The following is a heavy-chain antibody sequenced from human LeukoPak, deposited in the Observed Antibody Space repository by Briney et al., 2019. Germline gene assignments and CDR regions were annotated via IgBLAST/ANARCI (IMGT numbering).Heavy chain of an antibody. CDR3: ARTGDYDSSLGKWAAFDI. D-gene: IGHD3-22*01. V-gene: IGHV1-2*02. CDR2: INPNSGGT. J-gene: IGHJ3*02. Sequence: ASVKVSCKASGYTFTGYYMHWVRQAPGQGLEWMGWINPNSGGTNYAQKFQGRVTMTRDTSISTAYMELSRLRSDATAVYYCARTGDYDSSLGKWAAFDIWGQGTMVTVSS. CDR1: GYTFTGYY.